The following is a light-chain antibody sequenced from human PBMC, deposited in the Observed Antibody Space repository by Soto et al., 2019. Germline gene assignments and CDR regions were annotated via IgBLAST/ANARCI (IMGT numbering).Light chain of an antibody. V-gene: IGKV3-15*01. CDR2: GAS. CDR1: QSVSSN. CDR3: QQYENYWT. Sequence: EVVMTQSPATLSVSPGERAALSFRASQSVSSNLAWYQLKPGQAPRLLIYGASTRAADVPARFSGSGSGTEFSLTISNLQPDDCATYYCQQYENYWTFGQGTKVDIK. J-gene: IGKJ1*01.